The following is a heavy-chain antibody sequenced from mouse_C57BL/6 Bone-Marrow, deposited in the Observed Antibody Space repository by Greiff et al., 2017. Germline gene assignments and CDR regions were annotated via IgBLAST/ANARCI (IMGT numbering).Heavy chain of an antibody. CDR1: GYTFTSYW. Sequence: QVQLQQPGAELVKPGASVKLSCKASGYTFTSYWITWVQQRPGQGLEWIGDIYPGSGSTNYNEKFKSKATLAVDTASSTAYMQLSSLKSEDSAVYYCAAYSVNAMDYWGQGTSVTVSS. CDR3: AAYSVNAMDY. CDR2: IYPGSGST. J-gene: IGHJ4*01. V-gene: IGHV1-55*01. D-gene: IGHD2-12*01.